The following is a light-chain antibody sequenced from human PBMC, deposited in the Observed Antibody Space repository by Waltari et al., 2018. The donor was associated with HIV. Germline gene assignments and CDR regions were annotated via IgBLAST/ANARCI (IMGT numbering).Light chain of an antibody. CDR1: SSNIGAGYE. V-gene: IGLV1-40*01. CDR3: QSYDSSLSDWV. J-gene: IGLJ3*02. Sequence: QSVLTQRPSVSGAPGQRVTIPCTGSSSNIGAGYEARWSQQLPGAAPKLPIYGSDYRPSGVPDPFAGSRAGSAASLAITGLQAEDEADYYCQSYDSSLSDWVFGGGTKLTVL. CDR2: GSD.